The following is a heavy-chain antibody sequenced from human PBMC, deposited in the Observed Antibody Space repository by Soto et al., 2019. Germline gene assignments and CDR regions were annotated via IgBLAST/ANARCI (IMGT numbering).Heavy chain of an antibody. V-gene: IGHV3-21*01. Sequence: EVPLVESGGGLVKPGGSLRLSCAASGFTFSSYSMNWVRQAPGKGLEWVSSISSSSSYIYYADSVKGRFTISRDNAKNSLYLQMNSLRAEDTAVYYCAREVLGYGGNTFDYWGQGTLVTVSS. CDR2: ISSSSSYI. J-gene: IGHJ4*02. CDR1: GFTFSSYS. CDR3: AREVLGYGGNTFDY. D-gene: IGHD4-17*01.